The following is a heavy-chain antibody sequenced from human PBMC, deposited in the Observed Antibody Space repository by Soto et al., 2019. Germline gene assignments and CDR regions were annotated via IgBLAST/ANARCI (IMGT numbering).Heavy chain of an antibody. V-gene: IGHV4-39*01. D-gene: IGHD3-10*01. CDR3: ARHRWGSGSYSGLLDF. Sequence: QLQLQASGPGLVKPSETLSLTCSVSGGSISTSSYFWGWIRQPPGKGLEWVGAVHYSGSANYRSSLQSRVTISVNTSQNQFSLRLRSVTAADTAVYYCARHRWGSGSYSGLLDFWGQGALVTVSS. J-gene: IGHJ4*02. CDR2: VHYSGSA. CDR1: GGSISTSSYF.